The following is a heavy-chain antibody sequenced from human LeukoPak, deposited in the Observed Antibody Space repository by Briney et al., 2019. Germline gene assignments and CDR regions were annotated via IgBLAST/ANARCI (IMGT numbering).Heavy chain of an antibody. V-gene: IGHV3-23*01. Sequence: GGSLRLSCAASGFTFSSYAMSWVRQAPGKGLGWVSAISGSGGSTYYADSVKGRFTISRDNSKNTLYLQMNSLRAEDTAVYYCAKYPRANYDSSGYYFVYWGQGTLVTVSS. CDR3: AKYPRANYDSSGYYFVY. J-gene: IGHJ4*02. CDR2: ISGSGGST. D-gene: IGHD3-22*01. CDR1: GFTFSSYA.